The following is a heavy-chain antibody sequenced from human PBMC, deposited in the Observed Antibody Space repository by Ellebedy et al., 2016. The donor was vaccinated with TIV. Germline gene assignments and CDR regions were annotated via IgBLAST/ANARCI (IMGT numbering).Heavy chain of an antibody. CDR1: GGSFSGYY. CDR3: ARKVSVVILYYYYYGMDV. V-gene: IGHV4-34*01. Sequence: MPSETLSLTCAVYGGSFSGYYWSRIRQPPGKGLEWIGEINHSGSTNYNPSLKSRVTISVDTSKNQFSLKLSSVTAADTAVYYCARKVSVVILYYYYYGMDVWGQGTTVTVSS. CDR2: INHSGST. J-gene: IGHJ6*02. D-gene: IGHD2-15*01.